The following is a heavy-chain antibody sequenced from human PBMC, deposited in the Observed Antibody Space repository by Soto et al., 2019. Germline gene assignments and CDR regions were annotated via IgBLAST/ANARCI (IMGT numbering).Heavy chain of an antibody. CDR3: ARDCSVAGCDY. D-gene: IGHD6-19*01. V-gene: IGHV4-61*02. CDR1: GGSISSSSYY. CDR2: IYTSGST. Sequence: SETLSLTCTVSGGSISSSSYYWSWIRQPAGKGLEWIGRIYTSGSTNYNPSLKSRVTMSVDTSKNQFSLKLSSVTAADTAVYYCARDCSVAGCDYWGQGTLVTVSS. J-gene: IGHJ4*02.